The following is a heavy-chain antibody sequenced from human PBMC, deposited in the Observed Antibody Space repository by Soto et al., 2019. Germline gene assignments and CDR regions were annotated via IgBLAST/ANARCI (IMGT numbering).Heavy chain of an antibody. CDR3: ARRGPGTYFDY. Sequence: GGSLRLSSAASGFPFSSYAMSWVRQAPGKGLEWVSSISSGDSTYYADSVKGRFIISRDNSKNTLYLQMNSLRAEDTAVYYCARRGPGTYFDYWGQGTLVTVSS. V-gene: IGHV3-23*01. CDR2: ISSGDST. CDR1: GFPFSSYA. D-gene: IGHD6-13*01. J-gene: IGHJ4*02.